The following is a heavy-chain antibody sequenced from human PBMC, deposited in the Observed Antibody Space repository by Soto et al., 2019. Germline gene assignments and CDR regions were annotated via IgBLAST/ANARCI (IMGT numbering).Heavy chain of an antibody. CDR2: ISYDGSNK. J-gene: IGHJ6*02. CDR3: ARDPQGYGMDV. V-gene: IGHV3-30-3*01. CDR1: GFTFSSYA. Sequence: PGGSLRLSCAASGFTFSSYAMHWVRQAPGKGLEWVAVISYDGSNKYYADSVKGRFTISRDNSKNTLYLQMNSLRAEDTAVYYCARDPQGYGMDVWGQGTTVTVSS.